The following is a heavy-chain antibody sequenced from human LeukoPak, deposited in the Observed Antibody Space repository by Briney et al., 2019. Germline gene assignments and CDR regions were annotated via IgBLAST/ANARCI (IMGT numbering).Heavy chain of an antibody. J-gene: IGHJ4*02. V-gene: IGHV3-66*01. CDR3: ARDPCGANHCGY. CDR1: GFTVSNNY. D-gene: IGHD4/OR15-4a*01. CDR2: IYSGGST. Sequence: GGSLRLSCAASGFTVSNNYMSCVRQAPGRGLEWVSVIYSGGSTYYADSVKGRFTISRDNSKNTVYLQMNNLRAGDTAVYDCARDPCGANHCGYWGQGTLVTVSS.